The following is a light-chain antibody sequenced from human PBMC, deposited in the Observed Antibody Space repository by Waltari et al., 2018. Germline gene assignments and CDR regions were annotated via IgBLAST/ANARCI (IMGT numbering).Light chain of an antibody. Sequence: QSVLTQPPSASGTPGQRFTISCSGSSSNIGSNTVNWYQHLPGTAPKLLIYSNNQRPSGVPDRFSGSKSGTSASLAISGLQSEDEADYYCAAWDDSLNDVVFGGGTKLTVL. CDR1: SSNIGSNT. J-gene: IGLJ2*01. CDR2: SNN. V-gene: IGLV1-44*01. CDR3: AAWDDSLNDVV.